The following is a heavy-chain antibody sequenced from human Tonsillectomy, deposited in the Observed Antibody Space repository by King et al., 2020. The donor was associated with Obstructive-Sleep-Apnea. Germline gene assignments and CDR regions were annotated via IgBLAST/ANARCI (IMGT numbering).Heavy chain of an antibody. CDR3: AGVDWNPDY. Sequence: VQLQESGPGLVKSSETLSLTCPVSGYSISSGYFWGWMRQPPGEGLQWFGGIYRTGITYYNFSLKSRVTISVDTSKNKFSLEMTSVTATDTAVYYCAGVDWNPDYWGQGTLVTVSS. V-gene: IGHV4-38-2*02. D-gene: IGHD1-1*01. CDR1: GYSISSGYF. CDR2: IYRTGIT. J-gene: IGHJ4*02.